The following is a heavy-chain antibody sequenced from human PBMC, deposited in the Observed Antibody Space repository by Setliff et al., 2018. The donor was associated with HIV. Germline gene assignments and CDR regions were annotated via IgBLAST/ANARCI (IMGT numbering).Heavy chain of an antibody. Sequence: PGGSLRLSCAASAFTFSSYAMSWVRQAPGKGLEWVSAISGSGGSTYYADSVEGRFSISRDNSKNTLYLQMNSLRAEDTAVYYCAKTYYYDSSGYYYFDSWGQGTLVTVSS. J-gene: IGHJ4*02. D-gene: IGHD3-22*01. CDR3: AKTYYYDSSGYYYFDS. V-gene: IGHV3-23*01. CDR2: ISGSGGST. CDR1: AFTFSSYA.